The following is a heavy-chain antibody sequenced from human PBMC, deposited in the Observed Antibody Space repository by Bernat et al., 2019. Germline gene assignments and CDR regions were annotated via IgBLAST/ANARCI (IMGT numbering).Heavy chain of an antibody. V-gene: IGHV4-39*01. Sequence: QLQLQESGPGLVKPSETLSLTCTVSGGSISGSSHYWGWIRQPPGKGLEWIGSIYYSGSTYYNPSLKSRVTISVDTSKNQFSLKLSSVTAADTAVYYCETGVAVAAPSGFYYGMDVWGQGTSVTVSS. CDR3: ETGVAVAAPSGFYYGMDV. CDR2: IYYSGST. CDR1: GGSISGSSHY. D-gene: IGHD6-19*01. J-gene: IGHJ6*02.